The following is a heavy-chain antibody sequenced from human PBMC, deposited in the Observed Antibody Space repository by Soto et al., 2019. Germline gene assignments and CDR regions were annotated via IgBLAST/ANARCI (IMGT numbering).Heavy chain of an antibody. CDR2: MSDSG. CDR1: GFTFRNYG. Sequence: LRLSCASSGFTFRNYGMHWVRQAPGKGLEWVSPMSDSGDSVKGRFTISRDNSKNTLYLQMTSLRAEDTAVYYCAKSLYYYDRNREGAFDAWGHGTEVTVSS. CDR3: AKSLYYYDRNREGAFDA. J-gene: IGHJ3*01. D-gene: IGHD3-22*01. V-gene: IGHV3-23*01.